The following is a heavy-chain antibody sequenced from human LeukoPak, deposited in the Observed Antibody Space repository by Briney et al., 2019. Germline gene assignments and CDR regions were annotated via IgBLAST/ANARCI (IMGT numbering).Heavy chain of an antibody. D-gene: IGHD3-22*01. CDR1: GYTFTGHY. J-gene: IGHJ4*02. Sequence: GASVKVSCKASGYTFTGHYLHWVRQAPGQGLEWMGRIDPKTGYTIYAQKFQGRVTMARDTSVSTAYMELSRLRFDDTAVCYCTRDARVSADYWGQGTLVTVSS. CDR3: TRDARVSADY. V-gene: IGHV1-2*06. CDR2: IDPKTGYT.